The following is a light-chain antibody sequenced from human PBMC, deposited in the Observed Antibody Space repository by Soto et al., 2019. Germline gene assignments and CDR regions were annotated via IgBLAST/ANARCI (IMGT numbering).Light chain of an antibody. J-gene: IGLJ1*01. CDR2: EVS. CDR3: SSFTNTITRYA. CDR1: SSDVGGYNY. Sequence: QSALTRPASVSGSPGQSITISCTGTSSDVGGYNYVSWFQHHPGKAPKLIIYEVSYRPSGVSNRFSGSKSGDTASLTISGLQAEDEADYYCSSFTNTITRYAFGPGTKLTVL. V-gene: IGLV2-14*01.